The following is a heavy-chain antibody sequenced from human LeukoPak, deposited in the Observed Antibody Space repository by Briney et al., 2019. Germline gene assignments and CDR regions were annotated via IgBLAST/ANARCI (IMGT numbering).Heavy chain of an antibody. D-gene: IGHD3-10*01. J-gene: IGHJ4*02. CDR3: ARDFPPGDYYYGSGSYYDY. Sequence: GGSLRLSCAASGFTFSTYALSWVRQAPGKGLEWVSFISGSGVRPFYADSVKGRFTISRDNSKNSLYLQMNSLRAEDTALYYCARDFPPGDYYYGSGSYYDYWGQGTLVTVSS. CDR2: ISGSGVRP. CDR1: GFTFSTYA. V-gene: IGHV3-23*01.